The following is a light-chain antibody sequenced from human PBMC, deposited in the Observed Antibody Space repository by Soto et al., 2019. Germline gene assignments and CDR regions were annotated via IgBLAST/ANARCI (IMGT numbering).Light chain of an antibody. J-gene: IGKJ5*01. CDR2: GAS. Sequence: EILLTQSPGTLSLSPGERATLSCRASQSVSNNYLAWYQQKPGQAHRLLIYGASNRPTGIPDRFSGSGSGTDFTLTISRLEPEDFAVYYCQQYGTPPPTFGQGTRLEI. CDR3: QQYGTPPPT. CDR1: QSVSNNY. V-gene: IGKV3-20*01.